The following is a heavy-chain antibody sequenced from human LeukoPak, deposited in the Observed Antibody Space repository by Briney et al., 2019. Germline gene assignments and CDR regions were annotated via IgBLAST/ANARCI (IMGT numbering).Heavy chain of an antibody. V-gene: IGHV4-39*01. CDR3: ANYVSRTMRDY. Sequence: PSEPLTLTCTVSGGSITTTGHYWGWIRQPPGKGLEWIGIVDYRERNTYNPSLKSRVTISADTSRNQFPLRLSSVTATDTAVYYCANYVSRTMRDYWGQGTLVTVSS. CDR1: GGSITTTGHY. D-gene: IGHD3-16*01. J-gene: IGHJ4*02. CDR2: VDYRERN.